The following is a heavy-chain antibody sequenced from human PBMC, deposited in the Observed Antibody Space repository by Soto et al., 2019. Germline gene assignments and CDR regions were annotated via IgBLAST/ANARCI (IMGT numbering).Heavy chain of an antibody. V-gene: IGHV4-4*07. Sequence: QVQLQESGPGLVKPSETLSLPCNVSGGSISSYHWSWIQQPAGKGLVWIGHIYRSGSTKYNYNPPFKSRVTMSVDTSNSRISVKLSSVTTAVTAVDYCTPRADRVYSSGLDVCGQGMTVTVAS. CDR3: TPRADRVYSSGLDV. D-gene: IGHD2-21*01. CDR1: GGSISSYH. J-gene: IGHJ6*02. CDR2: IYRSGSTKY.